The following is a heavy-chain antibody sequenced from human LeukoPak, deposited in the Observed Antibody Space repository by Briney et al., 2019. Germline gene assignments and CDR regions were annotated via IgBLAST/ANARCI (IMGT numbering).Heavy chain of an antibody. CDR1: GYTFTSYY. CDR3: ARENWGAAAGSSAFDI. CDR2: INPSGGST. J-gene: IGHJ3*02. V-gene: IGHV1-46*01. Sequence: GASVKVSCKASGYTFTSYYMHWVRQAPGQGLVWMGIINPSGGSTSYAQKFQGRVTMTRDTSTSTVYMELSSLRSEDTAVYYCARENWGAAAGSSAFDIWGQGTMVTVSS. D-gene: IGHD6-13*01.